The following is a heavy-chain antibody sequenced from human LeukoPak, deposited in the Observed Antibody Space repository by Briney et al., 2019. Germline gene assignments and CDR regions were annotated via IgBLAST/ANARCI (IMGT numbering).Heavy chain of an antibody. CDR1: GYTFTSYY. D-gene: IGHD2-2*01. J-gene: IGHJ6*03. CDR3: ARWVVPVSGHYYYMDV. Sequence: ASVKVSCKASGYTFTSYYMHWVRQAPGQGLEWMGWINPNSGGTNYAQKFQGRVTMTRDTSISTAYMELSRLRSDDTAVYYCARWVVPVSGHYYYMDVWGKGTTVTVSS. CDR2: INPNSGGT. V-gene: IGHV1-2*02.